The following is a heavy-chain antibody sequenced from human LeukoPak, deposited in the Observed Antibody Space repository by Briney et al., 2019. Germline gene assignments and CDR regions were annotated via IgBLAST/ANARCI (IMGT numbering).Heavy chain of an antibody. Sequence: GGSLRLSCAASGFTLSSYWMSWVRQAPGKGLEWVATIKQDGSDKYYVDSVKGRFTISRDNAKNSLCLQMNSLRAEDTAVYYCARGTAAAGNWFDPWGQGTLVTVSS. CDR2: IKQDGSDK. CDR1: GFTLSSYW. J-gene: IGHJ5*02. CDR3: ARGTAAAGNWFDP. V-gene: IGHV3-7*01. D-gene: IGHD6-13*01.